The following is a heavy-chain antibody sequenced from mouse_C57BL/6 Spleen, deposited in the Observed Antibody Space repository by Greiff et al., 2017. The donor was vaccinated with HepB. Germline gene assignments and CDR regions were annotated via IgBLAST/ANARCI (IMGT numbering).Heavy chain of an antibody. CDR1: GFTFSDYG. CDR2: ISSGSSTI. Sequence: EVKVEESGGGLVKPGGSLKLSCAASGFTFSDYGMHWVRQAPEKGLEWVAYISSGSSTIYYADTVKGRFTISRDNAKNTLFLQMTSLRSEDTAMYYCARRMNYGNYRYAMDYWGQGTSVTVSS. CDR3: ARRMNYGNYRYAMDY. J-gene: IGHJ4*01. V-gene: IGHV5-17*01. D-gene: IGHD2-1*01.